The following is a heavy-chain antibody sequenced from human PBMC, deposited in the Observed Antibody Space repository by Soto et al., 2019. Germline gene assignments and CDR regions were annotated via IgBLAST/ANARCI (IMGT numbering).Heavy chain of an antibody. CDR2: ISGSGGST. Sequence: GGSLRLSCAASGFTFSSYAMSWVRQAPGKGLEWVSAISGSGGSTYYADSVKGRFTISRDNSKNTLYLQMNSLRAEDTAVYYCASVVPAAMVSSPHDDYWGQGTLVTVSS. J-gene: IGHJ4*02. V-gene: IGHV3-23*01. D-gene: IGHD2-2*01. CDR1: GFTFSSYA. CDR3: ASVVPAAMVSSPHDDY.